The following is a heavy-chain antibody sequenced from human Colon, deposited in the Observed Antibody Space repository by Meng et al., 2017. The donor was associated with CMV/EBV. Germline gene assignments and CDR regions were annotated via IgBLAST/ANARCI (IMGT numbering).Heavy chain of an antibody. CDR3: VRDLTGGEDY. Sequence: SETLSLTCGVSGGSLGRHYWSWIRQSPGKGLEWIGDINTSGRPNYNPSLKSRVTISIDTSRNQFSLNLNSVTAADTAVYYCVRDLTGGEDYWGQGNLVTVSS. CDR2: INTSGRP. D-gene: IGHD7-27*01. V-gene: IGHV4-34*01. J-gene: IGHJ4*02. CDR1: GGSLGRHY.